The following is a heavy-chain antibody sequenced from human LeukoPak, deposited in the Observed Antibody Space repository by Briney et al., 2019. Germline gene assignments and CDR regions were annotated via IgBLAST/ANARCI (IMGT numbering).Heavy chain of an antibody. V-gene: IGHV1-46*01. Sequence: ASVKVSCKASGYTFTSYYIHWVRQAPGQGLEWMGIINPNDGSTSFAQKFQDRVIMTRDTSTSTVYMELSSLRSEGTAVYYCARPMTSHCGGDCYYADYWGQGTLVTVSS. J-gene: IGHJ4*02. CDR3: ARPMTSHCGGDCYYADY. D-gene: IGHD2-21*02. CDR2: INPNDGST. CDR1: GYTFTSYY.